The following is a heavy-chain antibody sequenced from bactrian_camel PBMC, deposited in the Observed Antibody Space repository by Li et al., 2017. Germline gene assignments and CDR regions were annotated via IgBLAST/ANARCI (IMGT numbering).Heavy chain of an antibody. Sequence: HVQLVESGGGSVQAGGSLKLSCTAPGYIFGSCDMFWFRQAPGKEREGVASVSARGSPNYADDVKGRFTISKDNVNNMLFLQMNSLKPEDTAMYYCAASHDGRHCSGDYLVRAQERGAAYRGQGTQVTVS. CDR2: VSARGSP. V-gene: IGHV3S55*01. CDR1: GYIFGSCD. CDR3: AASHDGRHCSGDYLVRAQERGAAY. D-gene: IGHD2*01. J-gene: IGHJ4*01.